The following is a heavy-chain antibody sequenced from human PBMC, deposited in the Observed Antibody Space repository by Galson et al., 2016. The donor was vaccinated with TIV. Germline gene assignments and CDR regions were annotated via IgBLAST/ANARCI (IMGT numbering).Heavy chain of an antibody. V-gene: IGHV1-69*13. J-gene: IGHJ5*01. Sequence: SVKVSCKVSGGIFRSHAISWVRQAPGQGLEWMGGIIAIFGTANYAQKFQGRVTIIADESTSTVYMELSSLRSEDTAVYYCARGSGYALTNNWFDSWGQGTRVTVSS. D-gene: IGHD6-25*01. CDR3: ARGSGYALTNNWFDS. CDR2: IIAIFGTA. CDR1: GGIFRSHA.